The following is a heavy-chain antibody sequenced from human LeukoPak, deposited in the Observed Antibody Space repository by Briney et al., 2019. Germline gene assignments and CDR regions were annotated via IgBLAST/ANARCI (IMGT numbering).Heavy chain of an antibody. J-gene: IGHJ6*03. D-gene: IGHD6-13*01. V-gene: IGHV4-4*07. CDR1: GGSISSYY. CDR3: ARGTEQQLVHYYYYMDV. Sequence: SETLSLTCTVSGGSISSYYWSWIRQPAGKGLEWIGRIYTSGSTNYNPSLKSRVTISVDKSKNQFSLKLSSVTAADTAVYYCARGTEQQLVHYYYYMDVWGKGTTVTVSS. CDR2: IYTSGST.